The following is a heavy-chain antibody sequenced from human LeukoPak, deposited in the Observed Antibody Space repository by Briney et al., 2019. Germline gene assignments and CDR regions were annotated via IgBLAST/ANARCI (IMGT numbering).Heavy chain of an antibody. V-gene: IGHV1-18*01. CDR1: GYTFTSYG. CDR2: ISAYNGDT. D-gene: IGHD5-24*01. J-gene: IGHJ3*02. CDR3: ARDSLGDGYTLDDAFDI. Sequence: ASVKVSCKASGYTFTSYGISWVRQAPGQGLEWMGWISAYNGDTNYARKLQGRVTMTTDTSTSTAYMELRSLRSDDTAVYYCARDSLGDGYTLDDAFDIWGQGTMVTVSS.